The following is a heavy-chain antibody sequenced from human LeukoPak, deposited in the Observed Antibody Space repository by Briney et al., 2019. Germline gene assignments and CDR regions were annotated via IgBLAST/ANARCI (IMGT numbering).Heavy chain of an antibody. V-gene: IGHV4-31*11. Sequence: PSETLSLTCAVYGGSFSGYYWSWIRQHPGKGLEWIGYIYYSGSTYYNPSLKSRVTISVDTSKNQFSLKLSSVTAADTAVYYCARDHSSSWAAYYYYGMDVWGQGTTVTVSS. D-gene: IGHD6-13*01. CDR2: IYYSGST. CDR3: ARDHSSSWAAYYYYGMDV. CDR1: GGSFSGYY. J-gene: IGHJ6*02.